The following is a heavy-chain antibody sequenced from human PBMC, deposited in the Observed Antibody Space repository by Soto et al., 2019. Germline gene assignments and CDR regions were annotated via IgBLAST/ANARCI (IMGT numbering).Heavy chain of an antibody. CDR3: ASHDFSSTSCYVQVAFDI. D-gene: IGHD2-2*01. CDR2: ISSSSSTI. V-gene: IGHV3-48*01. CDR1: GFAFSSYS. Sequence: GGSLRLSCAASGFAFSSYSMNWVRQAPGKGLEWVSYISSSSSTIYYADSVKGRFTISRDNAKNSLYLQMNSLRAEDTAVYYCASHDFSSTSCYVQVAFDIWGQGTMVTVSS. J-gene: IGHJ3*02.